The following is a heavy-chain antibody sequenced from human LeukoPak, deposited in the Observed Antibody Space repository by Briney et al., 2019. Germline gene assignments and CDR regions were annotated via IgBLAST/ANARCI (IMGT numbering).Heavy chain of an antibody. V-gene: IGHV1-2*02. J-gene: IGHJ4*02. D-gene: IGHD4-17*01. CDR2: INPNSGGT. CDR3: ARDMEATVTSDFDY. CDR1: GHTFTGYY. Sequence: ASVKVSCKASGHTFTGYYMHWVRQAPGQGLEWMGWINPNSGGTNYAQKFQGRVTMTRDTSISTAYMELSRLRSDDTAVYYCARDMEATVTSDFDYWGQGTLVTVSS.